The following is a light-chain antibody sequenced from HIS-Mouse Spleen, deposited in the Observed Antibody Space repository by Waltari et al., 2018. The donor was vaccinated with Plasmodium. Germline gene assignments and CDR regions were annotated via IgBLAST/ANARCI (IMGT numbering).Light chain of an antibody. J-gene: IGKJ3*01. Sequence: EIVLTPSPGTLSLSPGGRATLSCRASQSVSSSYLAWYQQKPGQAPRLLIYGASSRATGIPDRFSGSGSGTDFTLTISRLEPEDFAVYYCQQYGSSFTFGPGTKVDIK. CDR2: GAS. CDR1: QSVSSSY. CDR3: QQYGSSFT. V-gene: IGKV3-20*01.